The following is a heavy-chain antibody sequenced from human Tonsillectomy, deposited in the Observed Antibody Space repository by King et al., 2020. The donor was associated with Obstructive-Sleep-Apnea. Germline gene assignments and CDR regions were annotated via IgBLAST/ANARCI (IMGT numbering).Heavy chain of an antibody. CDR2: IHHSGTT. V-gene: IGHV4-38-2*02. Sequence: QVQLQESGPGLVKPSETLSLTCTVSGYSISSGYYWGWIRQPPGKGLEWIGTIHHSGTTFYNPSFKSRVTISVDTSKNQFSLELSSVTAADTAVYYCVREATALDVLGYWGQGTLVTVSS. CDR1: GYSISSGYY. CDR3: VREATALDVLGY. D-gene: IGHD5-18*01. J-gene: IGHJ4*02.